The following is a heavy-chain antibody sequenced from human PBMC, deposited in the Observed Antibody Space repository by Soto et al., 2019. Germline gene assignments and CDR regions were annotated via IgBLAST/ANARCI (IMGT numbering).Heavy chain of an antibody. Sequence: NPSETLSLTCTVSGASVTNDLYFWNWVRQSPGTGLEWLGSIFYTGNTNFNPSLEGRLTMSINTSKNQFSLRLTSVTAADTAVYFCARDYRTPSGGMDVWGQGTTVTVSS. V-gene: IGHV4-61*01. J-gene: IGHJ6*02. CDR1: GASVTNDLYF. CDR2: IFYTGNT. D-gene: IGHD3-16*02. CDR3: ARDYRTPSGGMDV.